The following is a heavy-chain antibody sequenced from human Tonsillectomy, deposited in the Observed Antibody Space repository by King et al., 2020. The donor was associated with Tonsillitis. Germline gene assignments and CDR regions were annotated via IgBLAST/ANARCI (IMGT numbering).Heavy chain of an antibody. V-gene: IGHV3-53*04. D-gene: IGHD4-23*01. J-gene: IGHJ6*03. CDR2: IYSGGRT. Sequence: VQLVESGGGLVQPGGSLRLSGAASGFTVSSNYMSWVRQAPGKGLEWVSVIYSGGRTYNADSVKGRFTISRHNSKNTLYLQMNSLRAEDTAVYYCARDRTVDMDVWGKGTTVTVSS. CDR1: GFTVSSNY. CDR3: ARDRTVDMDV.